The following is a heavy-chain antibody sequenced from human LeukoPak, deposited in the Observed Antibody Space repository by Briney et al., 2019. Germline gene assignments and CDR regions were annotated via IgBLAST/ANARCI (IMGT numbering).Heavy chain of an antibody. V-gene: IGHV4-39*07. D-gene: IGHD3-10*01. J-gene: IGHJ4*02. CDR2: IYYSGST. Sequence: SETLSLTCTVSGGSISSSSYYWGWIRQPPGKGPEWIGSIYYSGSTYYNPSLKSRVTISVDTSKNQFSLKLSSVTAADTAVYYCARSQSYTMVRGVSWGYWGQGTLVTVSS. CDR1: GGSISSSSYY. CDR3: ARSQSYTMVRGVSWGY.